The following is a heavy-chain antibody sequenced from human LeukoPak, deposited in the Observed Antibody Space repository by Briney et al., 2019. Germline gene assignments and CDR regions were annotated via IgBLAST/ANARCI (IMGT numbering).Heavy chain of an antibody. J-gene: IGHJ4*02. CDR3: ARDSGSGTYTPTD. CDR1: GGTFSSSP. V-gene: IGHV1-69*04. Sequence: SVKVSCKASGGTFSSSPLSWVRQAPGQGLEWMGRIIPMFGIPNFARKFEGRIRITADKSTTTAYMEMSSLRSEDTAVYYCARDSGSGTYTPTDWGQGTLVTVSS. CDR2: IIPMFGIP. D-gene: IGHD3-10*01.